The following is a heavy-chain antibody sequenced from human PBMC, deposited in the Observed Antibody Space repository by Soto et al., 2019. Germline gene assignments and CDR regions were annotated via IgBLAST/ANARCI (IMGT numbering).Heavy chain of an antibody. CDR2: ISYDGSNK. J-gene: IGHJ4*02. CDR3: ARDRAVAAHFDY. D-gene: IGHD2-15*01. CDR1: GLTFSSYA. V-gene: IGHV3-30-3*01. Sequence: QVQLVESGGGVVQPGRSLRLSCAASGLTFSSYAMHWVRQAPGKGLEWVAVISYDGSNKYYADSVKGRFTISRDNSKNTLYLQMNSLRAEDTAVYYCARDRAVAAHFDYWGQGTLVTVSS.